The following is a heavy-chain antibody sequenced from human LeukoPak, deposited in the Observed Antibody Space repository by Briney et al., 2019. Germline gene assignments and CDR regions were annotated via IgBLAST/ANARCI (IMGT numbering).Heavy chain of an antibody. D-gene: IGHD3-22*01. Sequence: GGSLRLSCAASGFTFSSYGMHWVRQAPGKGLEWVAFIRYDGSIKYYADSVKGRFTISRDNSKNMLFLQMNSLRTEDTAVYYCVGDPKRITLTLVTRRGGYFQHWGQGTLVTVSS. V-gene: IGHV3-30*02. J-gene: IGHJ1*01. CDR2: IRYDGSIK. CDR1: GFTFSSYG. CDR3: VGDPKRITLTLVTRRGGYFQH.